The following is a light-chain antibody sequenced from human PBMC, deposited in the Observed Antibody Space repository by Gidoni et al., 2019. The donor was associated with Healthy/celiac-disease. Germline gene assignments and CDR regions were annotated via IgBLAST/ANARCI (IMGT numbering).Light chain of an antibody. V-gene: IGKV1-5*03. Sequence: DIPMTQSPSTLSASVGDRVTITCRASQSISSGLAWYQQKPGKAPKLLIYKASSLESGVPSRFSGSGSGTEFTLTISSLQPDDFATYYCQQYNSYSRTFXXXTKVEIK. J-gene: IGKJ1*01. CDR3: QQYNSYSRT. CDR2: KAS. CDR1: QSISSG.